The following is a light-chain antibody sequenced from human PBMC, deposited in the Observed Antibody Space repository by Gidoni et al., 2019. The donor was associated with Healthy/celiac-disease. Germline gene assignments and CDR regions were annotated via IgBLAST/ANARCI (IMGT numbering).Light chain of an antibody. V-gene: IGKV3-11*01. CDR1: PSVSSY. CDR3: QQRSNWPPWLT. J-gene: IGKJ4*01. Sequence: EIVLTQSPATLSLSPGERATLSPRASPSVSSYLAWYQQKPGQAPRLLIYDASNRATGIPARFSGSGSGTDFTLTISSLEPEDFAVYYCQQRSNWPPWLTFGGGTKVEIK. CDR2: DAS.